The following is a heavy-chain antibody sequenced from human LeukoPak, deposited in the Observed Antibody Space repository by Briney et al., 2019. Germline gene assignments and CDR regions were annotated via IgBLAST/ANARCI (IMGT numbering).Heavy chain of an antibody. J-gene: IGHJ5*02. D-gene: IGHD2-2*01. CDR2: IYYSGST. CDR3: ARVVPHWFDP. Sequence: SETLSLTCTVSGGSISSHYWSWIRQPPGKGLEWIGYIYYSGSTNYNPSLKSRVTISVDTSENQFSLRLSSVTAADTAVYYCARVVPHWFDPWGQGTLVTVSS. CDR1: GGSISSHY. V-gene: IGHV4-59*11.